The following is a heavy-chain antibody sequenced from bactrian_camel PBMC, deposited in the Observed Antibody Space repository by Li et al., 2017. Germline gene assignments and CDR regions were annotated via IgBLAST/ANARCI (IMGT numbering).Heavy chain of an antibody. CDR3: AARASGFCSWSSSVHIY. D-gene: IGHD2*01. Sequence: HVQLVESGGGSVQAGGSLRLSCAASGDMLRTYCMGWFRQPPGKEREGVASIDNRGFVTYADSVKDRFTISRDNAKNTLYLQMNSLTPEDTAVYFCAARASGFCSWSSSVHIYWGQRTQVTVS. V-gene: IGHV3S53*01. J-gene: IGHJ4*01. CDR1: GDMLRTYC. CDR2: IDNRGFV.